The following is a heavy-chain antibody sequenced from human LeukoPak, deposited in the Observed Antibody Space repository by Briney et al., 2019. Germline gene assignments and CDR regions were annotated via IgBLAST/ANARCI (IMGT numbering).Heavy chain of an antibody. Sequence: PGGSLRLSCAASGFTFSKNGMGWVRQAPGKGLEWVSAISGSGGSTNYADSVKGRFTISRDNSKNTVYLQMNNLRADDTAVYYCAKDRVSADAFDIWGQGTMVTVSS. V-gene: IGHV3-23*01. CDR1: GFTFSKNG. CDR2: ISGSGGST. J-gene: IGHJ3*02. CDR3: AKDRVSADAFDI. D-gene: IGHD3-10*01.